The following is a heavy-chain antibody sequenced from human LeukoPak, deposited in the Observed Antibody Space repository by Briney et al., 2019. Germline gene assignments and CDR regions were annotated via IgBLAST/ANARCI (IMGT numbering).Heavy chain of an antibody. CDR3: ARLTWITDY. J-gene: IGHJ4*02. CDR1: GGSFSGYY. D-gene: IGHD5-12*01. V-gene: IGHV4-34*01. CDR2: INHSGST. Sequence: SETLSLTCAVYGGSFSGYYWSWIRQPPGKGLEWIGEINHSGSTNYNPSLKSRVTISLDTSKNQFSLTVSSVTAADTAVYYCARLTWITDYWGQGTLVTVSS.